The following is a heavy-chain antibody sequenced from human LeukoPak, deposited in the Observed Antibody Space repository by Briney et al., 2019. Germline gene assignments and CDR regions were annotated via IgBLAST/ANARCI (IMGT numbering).Heavy chain of an antibody. Sequence: ASVKVSCKASGYTFTDYYMHWVRQAPGQGLEWMGRINPNSGGTNYAQKFQGWVAMTRDTSISTVYMESSRLRSDDTAVYYCARGGLLWFGELRNNYFDPWGQGTLVTVSS. CDR3: ARGGLLWFGELRNNYFDP. D-gene: IGHD3-10*01. CDR1: GYTFTDYY. J-gene: IGHJ5*02. V-gene: IGHV1-2*04. CDR2: INPNSGGT.